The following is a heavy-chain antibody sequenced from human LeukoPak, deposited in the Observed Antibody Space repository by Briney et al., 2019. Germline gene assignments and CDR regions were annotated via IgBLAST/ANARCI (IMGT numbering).Heavy chain of an antibody. J-gene: IGHJ5*02. V-gene: IGHV4-59*01. CDR2: IYYSGST. D-gene: IGHD2-8*01. Sequence: SETLSLTCTVSGGSISSYYWSWIRQPPGKGLEWIGYIYYSGSTNYNPSLKSRVTISVDTSKNQFSLKLSSVTAADTAVYYCARGPMVRLPVYAIDNWSDPWGQGTLVTVSS. CDR1: GGSISSYY. CDR3: ARGPMVRLPVYAIDNWSDP.